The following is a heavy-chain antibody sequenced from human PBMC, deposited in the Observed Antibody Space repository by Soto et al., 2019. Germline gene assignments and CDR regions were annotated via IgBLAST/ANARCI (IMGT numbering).Heavy chain of an antibody. CDR1: GGTFSSYA. CDR3: ASARDTAMDTYYYYGMDV. CDR2: IIPIFGTA. J-gene: IGHJ6*02. V-gene: IGHV1-69*01. Sequence: QVQLVQSGAEVKKPGSSVKVSCKASGGTFSSYAISWVRQAPGQGLEWMGGIIPIFGTANYAQKFQGRVTITADESTSTAYMELSSLRSEDTAVYYCASARDTAMDTYYYYGMDVWGQGTTVTVSS. D-gene: IGHD5-18*01.